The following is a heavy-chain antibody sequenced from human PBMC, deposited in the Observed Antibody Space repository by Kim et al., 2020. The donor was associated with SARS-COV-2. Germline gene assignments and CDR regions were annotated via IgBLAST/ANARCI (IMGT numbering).Heavy chain of an antibody. D-gene: IGHD1-26*01. Sequence: SETLSLTCTVSGGSISSYYWSWIRQPPVKGLEWIGYIYYSGSTNYNPSLKSRVTISVDTSKNQFSLKLSSVTAADTAVYYCARAGGEWEPGDYYYGMDVWGQGTTVTVSS. CDR1: GGSISSYY. CDR2: IYYSGST. J-gene: IGHJ6*02. CDR3: ARAGGEWEPGDYYYGMDV. V-gene: IGHV4-59*01.